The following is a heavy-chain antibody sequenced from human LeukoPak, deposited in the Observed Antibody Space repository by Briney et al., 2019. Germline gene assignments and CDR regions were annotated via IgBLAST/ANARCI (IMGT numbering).Heavy chain of an antibody. CDR2: INSDGSST. CDR3: ARVPSYTYHMDV. J-gene: IGHJ6*03. CDR1: GFTFSSYW. D-gene: IGHD3-16*01. Sequence: GGSLRLSCAASGFTFSSYWMHWVRQAPGKGLVWVSRINSDGSSTTYADSVKGRFTISRDNAKNTLYLQMNSLRAEDTAVYYCARVPSYTYHMDVWGKGTTVTISS. V-gene: IGHV3-74*01.